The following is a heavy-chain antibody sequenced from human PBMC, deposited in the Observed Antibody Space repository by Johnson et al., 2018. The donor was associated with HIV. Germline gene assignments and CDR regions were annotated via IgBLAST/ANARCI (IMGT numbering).Heavy chain of an antibody. CDR2: INSDGSST. V-gene: IGHV3-74*01. CDR1: GFIFSSYW. J-gene: IGHJ3*02. D-gene: IGHD6-6*01. CDR3: PRDTTFSSSHAFDI. Sequence: VQLVESGGGLVQPGGSLRLSCAASGFIFSSYWMHWVRQAPGKGLVWVSRINSDGSSTTYADSVKGRFTISRDNAKNTLYLQMNSLRAEDTAVYYCPRDTTFSSSHAFDIWGQGTMVTVSS.